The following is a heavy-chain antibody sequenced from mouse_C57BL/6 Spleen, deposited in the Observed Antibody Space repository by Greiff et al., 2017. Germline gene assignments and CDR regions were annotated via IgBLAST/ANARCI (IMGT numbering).Heavy chain of an antibody. CDR1: GYTFTSYW. J-gene: IGHJ1*03. Sequence: QVQLQQPGAELVRPGSSVKLSCKASGYTFTSYWMDWVKQRPGQGLEWIGNIYPSDSETHYNPKFKDKATLTVDKSSSTAYMHLSSLTSDDSAVYYCARSGYGSSYWYFDVWGTGTTVTVSS. CDR2: IYPSDSET. V-gene: IGHV1-61*01. D-gene: IGHD1-1*01. CDR3: ARSGYGSSYWYFDV.